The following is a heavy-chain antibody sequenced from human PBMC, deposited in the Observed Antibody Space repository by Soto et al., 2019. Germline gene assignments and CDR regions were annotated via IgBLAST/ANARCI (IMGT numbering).Heavy chain of an antibody. D-gene: IGHD2-15*01. CDR2: ISASGGST. Sequence: EVQLLESGGGLVQPGGSLRLSCAASGFTFSTYTMSWVRQAPWKGLEWVSSISASGGSTYYADSVKGRVTISRDNSKNTLFLQMISVRAEDTAIYYCAKSRTSCTGGSCSSFDDWGQGTLVTVSS. CDR3: AKSRTSCTGGSCSSFDD. J-gene: IGHJ4*02. CDR1: GFTFSTYT. V-gene: IGHV3-23*01.